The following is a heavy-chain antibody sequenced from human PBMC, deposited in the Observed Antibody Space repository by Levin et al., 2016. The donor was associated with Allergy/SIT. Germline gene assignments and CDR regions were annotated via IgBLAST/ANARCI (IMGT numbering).Heavy chain of an antibody. J-gene: IGHJ6*02. V-gene: IGHV4-39*01. Sequence: SETLSLTCTVFGGSVSTTSYFWGWIRQTPGQGPEWIGSVYYSGTTYYNPSLRTRVAISVDTSTNQFSLKLTSVTAADTAVYFCARHAASLGKRFGTFYGMDVWGLGTTVIVSS. CDR2: VYYSGTT. CDR1: GGSVSTTSYF. CDR3: ARHAASLGKRFGTFYGMDV. D-gene: IGHD3-10*01.